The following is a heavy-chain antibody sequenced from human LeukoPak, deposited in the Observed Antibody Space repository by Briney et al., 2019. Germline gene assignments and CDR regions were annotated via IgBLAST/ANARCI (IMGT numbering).Heavy chain of an antibody. Sequence: GASVKVSCKASGYTFTSYGISWVRQATGQGLEWMGWMNPNSGNTGYAQKFQGRVTMTRNTSISTAYMELSSLRSEDTAVYYCASHSSGWYFAEYWGQGTLVTVSS. V-gene: IGHV1-8*02. CDR3: ASHSSGWYFAEY. CDR2: MNPNSGNT. D-gene: IGHD6-19*01. CDR1: GYTFTSYG. J-gene: IGHJ4*02.